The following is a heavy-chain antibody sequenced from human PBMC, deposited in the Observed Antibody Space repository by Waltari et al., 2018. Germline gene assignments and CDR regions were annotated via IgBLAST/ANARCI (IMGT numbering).Heavy chain of an antibody. V-gene: IGHV1-2*06. CDR3: ARGASINLSSAFDP. Sequence: QVQLVQSGAEVKKPGASVKVSCKASGYTFTAFYIHWVRQAPGQGLEWRGRINPNSGASNYAVKLQGRISLTRDMSLNTAFMELSRLTSDDTAVYYCARGASINLSSAFDPWGQGTLVTVSS. J-gene: IGHJ5*01. CDR2: INPNSGAS. D-gene: IGHD3-9*01. CDR1: GYTFTAFY.